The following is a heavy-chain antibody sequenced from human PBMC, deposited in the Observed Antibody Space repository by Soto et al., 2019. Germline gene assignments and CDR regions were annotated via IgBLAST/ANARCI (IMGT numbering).Heavy chain of an antibody. CDR2: INHSGST. D-gene: IGHD3-3*01. Sequence: SPPLSPRSPVYRLSFDPYKWKALRSSKGKGLEWIGEINHSGSTNYNPSLKSRVTISVDTYKNQFSLKLSSVTAADTAVYYCARYTATGYDFWSGYELGMDVWGQGTTV. CDR1: RLSFDPYK. V-gene: IGHV4-34*01. J-gene: IGHJ6*02. CDR3: ARYTATGYDFWSGYELGMDV.